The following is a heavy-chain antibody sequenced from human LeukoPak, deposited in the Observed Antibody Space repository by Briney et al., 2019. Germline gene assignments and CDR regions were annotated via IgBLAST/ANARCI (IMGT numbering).Heavy chain of an antibody. CDR2: IYYSGST. V-gene: IGHV4-30-4*01. CDR3: ARDTVGARLDY. Sequence: SETLSLTCTVSGGSISSDDYYRSWIRQPPGKGLEWIGYIYYSGSTYYNPSLKSRVTISVDTSKNQFSLKLSSVTAADTAVYYCARDTVGARLDYWGQGTLVTVSS. D-gene: IGHD1-26*01. J-gene: IGHJ4*02. CDR1: GGSISSDDYY.